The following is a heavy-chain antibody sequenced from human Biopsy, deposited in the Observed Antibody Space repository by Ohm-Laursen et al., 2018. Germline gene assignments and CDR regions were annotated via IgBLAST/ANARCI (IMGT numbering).Heavy chain of an antibody. CDR3: ARVPAYPSIDGYYGLDL. CDR1: GYSFTSYY. J-gene: IGHJ6*02. Sequence: APVKVSCKTSGYSFTSYYMHWVRQAPGHGLEWMGWINPNSGNANYAQSFQGRLTVTRDTSISTAYMELTSLTFDDTAIYYCARVPAYPSIDGYYGLDLWGQGTTVIVSS. CDR2: INPNSGNA. V-gene: IGHV1-2*02. D-gene: IGHD3-9*01.